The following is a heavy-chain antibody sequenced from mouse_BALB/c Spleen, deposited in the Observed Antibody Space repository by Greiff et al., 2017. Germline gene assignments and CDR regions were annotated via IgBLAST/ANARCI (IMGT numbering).Heavy chain of an antibody. CDR2: IYPGGGYT. D-gene: IGHD2-2*01. Sequence: QVQLQQSGAELVRPGPSVKISCKASGYTFTNYWLGWVKQRPGHGLEWIGDIYPGGGYTNYNEKFKGKATLTADTSSSTAYMQLSSLTSEDSAVYFCARYGYDPWFAYWGQGTLVTVSA. V-gene: IGHV1-63*02. CDR1: GYTFTNYW. CDR3: ARYGYDPWFAY. J-gene: IGHJ3*01.